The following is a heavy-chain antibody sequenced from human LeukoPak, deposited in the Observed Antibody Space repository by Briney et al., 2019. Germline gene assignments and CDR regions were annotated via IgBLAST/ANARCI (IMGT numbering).Heavy chain of an antibody. J-gene: IGHJ6*02. CDR1: GFTFSRYC. CDR2: IKQDGSEN. V-gene: IGHV3-7*03. D-gene: IGHD2-2*01. CDR3: ALSSIHKDYYFGMDV. Sequence: GGSLRLSCAASGFTFSRYCMSWVRQAPGKGLEWVANIKQDGSENYNVDSVKGRFTVSRDNAKRSLYLQIESLRDDDTAVYHCALSSIHKDYYFGMDVWGQGTTVTVSS.